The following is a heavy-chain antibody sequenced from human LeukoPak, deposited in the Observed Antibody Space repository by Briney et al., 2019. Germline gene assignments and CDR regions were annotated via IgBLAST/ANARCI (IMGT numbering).Heavy chain of an antibody. CDR1: GYTFTSYD. J-gene: IGHJ6*02. Sequence: ASVKVSCKASGYTFTSYDINWVRQATGQGLEWMGWMNPNSGNTGYAQKFQGRVTMTRNTSISTAYMELSSLRSEDTAVYYCARKLTISPGSYYYYGMDVWGQGTTVTVSS. V-gene: IGHV1-8*01. CDR2: MNPNSGNT. CDR3: ARKLTISPGSYYYYGMDV. D-gene: IGHD3-3*01.